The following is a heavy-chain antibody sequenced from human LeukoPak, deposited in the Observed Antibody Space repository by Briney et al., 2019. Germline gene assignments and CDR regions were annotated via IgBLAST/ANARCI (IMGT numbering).Heavy chain of an antibody. CDR2: ISWNSGSI. J-gene: IGHJ4*02. D-gene: IGHD3-22*01. CDR3: AKVAYYYDSSGYFDY. V-gene: IGHV3-9*01. Sequence: GGSLRLSCAASGFTFDDYAMHWVRQAPGKGLEWVSGISWNSGSIGYADSVKGRFTISRDNAKNSLYLQMNSLRAEDTALYYCAKVAYYYDSSGYFDYWGQGTLVTVSS. CDR1: GFTFDDYA.